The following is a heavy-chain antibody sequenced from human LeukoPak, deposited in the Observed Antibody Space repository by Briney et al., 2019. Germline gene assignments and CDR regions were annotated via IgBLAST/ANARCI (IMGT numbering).Heavy chain of an antibody. D-gene: IGHD2-21*01. CDR2: ISGSGGST. V-gene: IGHV3-23*01. Sequence: GGSLRLSCAASGFALSSHWMTWVRQAPGKGLEWVSAISGSGGSTYYADSVKGRFTISRDNSKNTLYLQMNSLRAEDTAVYYCAKVVEIGWGQGTMVTVSS. CDR3: AKVVEIG. J-gene: IGHJ3*01. CDR1: GFALSSHW.